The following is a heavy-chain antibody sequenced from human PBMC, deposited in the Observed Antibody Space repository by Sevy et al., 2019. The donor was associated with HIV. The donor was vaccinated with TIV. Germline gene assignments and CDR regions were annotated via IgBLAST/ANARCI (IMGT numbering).Heavy chain of an antibody. Sequence: ASVKVSCKASGYTFTRYGISWVRQAPGQGLEWMGWISGNNDYTNYAQKIQGRVTMTTDTSTRVAYMERRSLRSDETAVYYCARDRNNYDSSGYPKGMDVWGQGTTVTVSS. CDR1: GYTFTRYG. J-gene: IGHJ6*02. CDR2: ISGNNDYT. CDR3: ARDRNNYDSSGYPKGMDV. D-gene: IGHD3-22*01. V-gene: IGHV1-18*01.